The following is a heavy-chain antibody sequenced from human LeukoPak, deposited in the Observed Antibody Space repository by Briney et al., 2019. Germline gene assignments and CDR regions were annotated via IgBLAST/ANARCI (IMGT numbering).Heavy chain of an antibody. Sequence: PSETLSLTCTVSGGXISSYYCSWIRQPPGKGLEWIGYIYYSGSTNYNPSLKSRVTISVDTSKNQFSLKLSSVTAADTAVYYCARGNGGNSYWYFDLWGRGTLVTVSS. J-gene: IGHJ2*01. V-gene: IGHV4-59*01. CDR2: IYYSGST. CDR1: GGXISSYY. CDR3: ARGNGGNSYWYFDL. D-gene: IGHD4-23*01.